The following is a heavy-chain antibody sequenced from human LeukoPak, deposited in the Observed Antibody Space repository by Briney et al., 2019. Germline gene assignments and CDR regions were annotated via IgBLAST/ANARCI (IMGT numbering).Heavy chain of an antibody. CDR2: ISSSSSKI. CDR3: ARGGFGELFSSDY. V-gene: IGHV3-48*01. Sequence: GGSLRLSCAASGFTFSSYSMNWGRQAPGKGLEGVSYISSSSSKIYHADSVKGRLTISRDNGKNSLYLQMPTLRAGDTAVYICARGGFGELFSSDYWGQPTLVTVSS. J-gene: IGHJ4*02. CDR1: GFTFSSYS. D-gene: IGHD3-10*01.